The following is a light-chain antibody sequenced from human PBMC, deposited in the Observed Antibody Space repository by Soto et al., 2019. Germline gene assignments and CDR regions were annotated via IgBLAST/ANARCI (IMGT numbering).Light chain of an antibody. CDR2: KNN. V-gene: IGLV1-47*01. CDR3: AAWDDNLRGL. CDR1: RPNIGKNY. Sequence: QPVLTQPPSAFGTPGQRVTISCSGSRPNIGKNYVYWYQQLPGTAPKLLIYKNNQRPSGVPDRFSGSKSGTSASLAISGLRSEDEATYYCAAWDDNLRGLFGGGTKVTVL. J-gene: IGLJ3*02.